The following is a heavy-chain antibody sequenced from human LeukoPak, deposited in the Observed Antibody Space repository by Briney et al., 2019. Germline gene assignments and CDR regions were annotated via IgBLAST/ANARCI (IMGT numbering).Heavy chain of an antibody. CDR3: ARERGGSGYHRPIDY. J-gene: IGHJ4*02. V-gene: IGHV3-21*01. D-gene: IGHD3-10*01. Sequence: NPGGSRRLTCVGYGFIFSDHGMNWVRQAPGKGLEWVSSISSSSSYIYYADSVKGRFTISRDNAKNSLYLQMNSLRAEDTAVYYCARERGGSGYHRPIDYWGQGTLVTVSS. CDR1: GFIFSDHG. CDR2: ISSSSSYI.